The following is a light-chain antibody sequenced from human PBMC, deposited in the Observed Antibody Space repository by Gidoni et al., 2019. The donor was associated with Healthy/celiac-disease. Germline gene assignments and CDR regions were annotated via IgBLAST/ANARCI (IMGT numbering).Light chain of an antibody. Sequence: QSALTHPASVSGSPGQSFTISCTGTISDVGGYNYVSWHQQHPGKAPKLMIYDVSNRPAGVSNRFSGSKSGNTASLTISGLQAEDEADYYCSSYTSSSTLNVVVGGGTKLTVL. CDR2: DVS. V-gene: IGLV2-14*01. CDR1: ISDVGGYNY. CDR3: SSYTSSSTLNVV. J-gene: IGLJ2*01.